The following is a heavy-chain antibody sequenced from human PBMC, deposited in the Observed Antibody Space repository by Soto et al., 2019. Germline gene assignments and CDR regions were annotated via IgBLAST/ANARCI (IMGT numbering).Heavy chain of an antibody. D-gene: IGHD6-6*01. CDR2: IYWSGDE. J-gene: IGHJ3*01. CDR3: ARGLATLPVLAFDV. Sequence: QMTLKESGPTLVKPTQTLTLTCSFSGFSFSTSGVGVGWVRQPPGKALEWLALIYWSGDEHYRPSLKSRLTITKDTSKNQVVLRMTNMDPVDTATYYCARGLATLPVLAFDVWGQGTTVTVSS. CDR1: GFSFSTSGVG. V-gene: IGHV2-5*01.